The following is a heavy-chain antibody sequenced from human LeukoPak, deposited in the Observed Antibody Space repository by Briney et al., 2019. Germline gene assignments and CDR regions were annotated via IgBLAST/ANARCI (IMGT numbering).Heavy chain of an antibody. J-gene: IGHJ4*02. Sequence: ASVKVSCKASGYTFTSYDINWVRQAPGQGFEWMGWISAYNGNTNYAQKLQGRVTMTTDTSTSTAYMELRSLRSDDTAVYYCARDLEVAVNGYWGQGTLVTVSS. CDR1: GYTFTSYD. CDR2: ISAYNGNT. CDR3: ARDLEVAVNGY. D-gene: IGHD6-19*01. V-gene: IGHV1-18*01.